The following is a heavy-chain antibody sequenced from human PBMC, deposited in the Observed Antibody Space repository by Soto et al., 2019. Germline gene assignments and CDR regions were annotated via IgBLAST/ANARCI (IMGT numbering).Heavy chain of an antibody. CDR2: IYPGDSDT. V-gene: IGHV5-51*01. D-gene: IGHD3-10*01. Sequence: GESLKISCKGSGYSFTSDWIGWVRQMPGKALEWMGVIYPGDSDTTYSPSFQGQVTISADKSISTAYLQWNSLKASDTAMYYCARRFGSGGYFSYWGQGTLVTVS. CDR3: ARRFGSGGYFSY. J-gene: IGHJ4*02. CDR1: GYSFTSDW.